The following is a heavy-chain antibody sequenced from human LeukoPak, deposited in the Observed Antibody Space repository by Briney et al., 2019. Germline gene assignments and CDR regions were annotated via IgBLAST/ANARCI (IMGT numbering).Heavy chain of an antibody. CDR2: VYSSGST. J-gene: IGHJ4*02. CDR1: GDSISNYY. Sequence: SETLSLTCTVSGDSISNYYWSWIRQPAGKGLEWIGRVYSSGSTNYNPSLKSRVTMSVDTSKNQFSLKVSSVTAADTAVYHCAREAAAGTFYFDYWGQGTLVTVSS. D-gene: IGHD6-13*01. V-gene: IGHV4-4*07. CDR3: AREAAAGTFYFDY.